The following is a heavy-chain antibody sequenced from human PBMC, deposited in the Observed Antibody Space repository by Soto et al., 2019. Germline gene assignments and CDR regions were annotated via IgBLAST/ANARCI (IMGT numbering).Heavy chain of an antibody. J-gene: IGHJ6*02. CDR3: ARPRSSSRNYYGMDV. D-gene: IGHD6-13*01. CDR1: GYSFTSYW. CDR2: IYPGDSDT. Sequence: EVQLVQSGAEVKKPGESLKISCKGSGYSFTSYWIGWVRQMPGKGLEWMGIIYPGDSDTRYSPSFKGQVTISADKSISTAYLQWSSLKASDTAMYYCARPRSSSRNYYGMDVWGQGTTVTVSS. V-gene: IGHV5-51*03.